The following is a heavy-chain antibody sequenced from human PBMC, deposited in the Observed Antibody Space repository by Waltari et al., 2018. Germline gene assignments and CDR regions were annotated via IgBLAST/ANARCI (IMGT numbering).Heavy chain of an antibody. V-gene: IGHV3-23*01. D-gene: IGHD3-3*01. J-gene: IGHJ4*02. CDR2: ISDSGRRT. CDR1: GFIFWQSS. CDR3: ASTNHFDY. Sequence: VQLLESGGDFVQPGGSLRLSCAASGFIFWQSSMSWVRQAPGKGLEWVATISDSGRRTDYADSVKGRFTISRDNSRDTVDLQMSRLRVEDTAIYYCASTNHFDYWGQGALVTVSS.